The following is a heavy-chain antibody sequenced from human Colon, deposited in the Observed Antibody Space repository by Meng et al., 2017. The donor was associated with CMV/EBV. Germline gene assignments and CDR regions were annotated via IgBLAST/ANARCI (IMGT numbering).Heavy chain of an antibody. CDR3: ARVGYPIGGWFDP. Sequence: GSLKISCKGSGYSPTTYWIAWVRQAPGKGLEWVSAIYNDDSAHYADSVKGRFTISRDSSKNTLYLQMISLRADDTAVYYCARVGYPIGGWFDPWGQGTLVTVSS. V-gene: IGHV3-53*01. D-gene: IGHD2-15*01. CDR1: GYSPTTYW. CDR2: IYNDDSA. J-gene: IGHJ5*02.